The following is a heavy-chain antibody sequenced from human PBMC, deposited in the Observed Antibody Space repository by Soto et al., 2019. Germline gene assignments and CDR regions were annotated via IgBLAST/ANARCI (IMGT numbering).Heavy chain of an antibody. CDR3: SRESRAPAGTFDY. J-gene: IGHJ4*02. D-gene: IGHD6-13*01. CDR1: GFTVSSNY. Sequence: GGSLRLSCAASGFTVSSNYMSWVRQAPGKGLEWVSVIYSGGSTYYADSVKGRFTISRDNSKNTVFLQMNSLRAEDTAVYYCSRESRAPAGTFDYWGQGTLVTVSS. CDR2: IYSGGST. V-gene: IGHV3-66*01.